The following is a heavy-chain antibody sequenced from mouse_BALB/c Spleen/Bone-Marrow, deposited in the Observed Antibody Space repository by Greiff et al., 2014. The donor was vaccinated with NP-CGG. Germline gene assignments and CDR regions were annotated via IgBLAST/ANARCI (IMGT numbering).Heavy chain of an antibody. CDR3: ASYVDGYYFDY. CDR1: GFNIKDTY. Sequence: VHVKQSGAELVKPGASVKLSCTASGFNIKDTYRHWVKQRPEQGLEWIGRIDPANGNTKYDPKFQGKASITADTSSNTAYLQISSLTSEDTAVYYCASYVDGYYFDYWGQGTTLTVSS. J-gene: IGHJ2*01. V-gene: IGHV14-3*02. CDR2: IDPANGNT.